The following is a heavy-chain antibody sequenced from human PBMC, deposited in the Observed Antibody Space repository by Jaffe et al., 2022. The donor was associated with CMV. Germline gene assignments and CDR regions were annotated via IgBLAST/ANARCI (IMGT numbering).Heavy chain of an antibody. D-gene: IGHD1-26*01. J-gene: IGHJ4*02. CDR3: ARGVGSLGY. V-gene: IGHV4-59*01. CDR2: IYHNGNTNYNKT. Sequence: QVQLQESGPGLVKPSETLSLTCTVSGDSISNYFWSWIRQPPGKGLEWIGYIYHNGNTNYNKTNYNASLTSRVTISIDTSKNQFSLKLNSVTAADTAVYYCARGVGSLGYWGQGTLVIVSS. CDR1: GDSISNYF.